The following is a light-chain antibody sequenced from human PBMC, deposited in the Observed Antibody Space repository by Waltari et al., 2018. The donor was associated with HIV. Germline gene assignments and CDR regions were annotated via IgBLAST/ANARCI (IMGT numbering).Light chain of an antibody. V-gene: IGLV2-23*02. CDR3: CSYAGGPFV. CDR2: DVN. J-gene: IGLJ1*01. Sequence: QSALTQPASVSGALDQSFNMSCSDSDSYVGKYDFVSWYQHNPGQAPHLIIYDVNTRPSGVSLRCSGSKSGNTASLTIFGLQAEDEADYYCCSYAGGPFVFGSGT. CDR1: DSYVGKYDF.